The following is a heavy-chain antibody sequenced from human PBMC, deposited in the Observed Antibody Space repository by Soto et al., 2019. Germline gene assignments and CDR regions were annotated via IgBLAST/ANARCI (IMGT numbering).Heavy chain of an antibody. D-gene: IGHD2-15*01. J-gene: IGHJ3*02. V-gene: IGHV3-30-3*01. CDR2: ISDDGSNK. CDR3: AREGGYCSGGSCYSYAFDI. CDR1: GLTFSYYA. Sequence: QVQLVESGGGVVQPGRSLRLSCAASGLTFSYYAMHWFRQAPGKWLERVAVISDDGSNKYYADSVKGRITISRDNSKNSVCLQMNSLGPEDTAVYYCAREGGYCSGGSCYSYAFDIWGQGTMVTVSS.